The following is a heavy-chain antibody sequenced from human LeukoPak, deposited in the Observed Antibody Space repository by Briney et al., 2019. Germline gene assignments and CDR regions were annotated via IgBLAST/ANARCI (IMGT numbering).Heavy chain of an antibody. CDR3: ARDKLGGSMAGSNFDY. V-gene: IGHV3-30*02. Sequence: PGGSLRLSCAASGFTFSSYGMHWVRQAPGKGLEWVAFIRYDGSNKYYADSVKGRFTISRDNSKNTLYLQMNSLRADDTAVYYCARDKLGGSMAGSNFDYWGQGTLVTVSS. CDR1: GFTFSSYG. J-gene: IGHJ4*02. CDR2: IRYDGSNK. D-gene: IGHD6-19*01.